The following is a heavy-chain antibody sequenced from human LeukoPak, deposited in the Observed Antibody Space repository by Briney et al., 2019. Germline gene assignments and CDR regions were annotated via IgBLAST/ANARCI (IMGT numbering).Heavy chain of an antibody. J-gene: IGHJ4*02. V-gene: IGHV3-9*03. Sequence: PGRSLRLSCAASGFTFADYAMHWVRQAPGKGLEWVSGVSWSSATIGYADSVRGRFTISRDNAKNSLCPQMDSLRPEDMALYYCVKAAYYDTSGRYYFDYWGQGTLVTVSS. CDR3: VKAAYYDTSGRYYFDY. D-gene: IGHD3-22*01. CDR2: VSWSSATI. CDR1: GFTFADYA.